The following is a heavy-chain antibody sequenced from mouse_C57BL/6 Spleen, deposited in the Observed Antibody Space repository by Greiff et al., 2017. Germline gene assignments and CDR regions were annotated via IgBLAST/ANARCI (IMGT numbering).Heavy chain of an antibody. CDR2: IYPGSGST. Sequence: QVQLKQPGAELVKPGASVKMSCKASGYTFTSYWITWVKQRPGQGLEWIGDIYPGSGSTNYNEKFKSKATLTVDTSSSTAYMQLSSLTSEDSAVYYCAREEDFRAMDYWGQGTSVTVSS. V-gene: IGHV1-55*01. CDR3: AREEDFRAMDY. J-gene: IGHJ4*01. CDR1: GYTFTSYW.